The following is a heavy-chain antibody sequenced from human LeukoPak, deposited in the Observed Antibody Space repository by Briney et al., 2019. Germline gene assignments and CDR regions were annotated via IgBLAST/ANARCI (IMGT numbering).Heavy chain of an antibody. V-gene: IGHV3-30*04. Sequence: GGSLRLSCAASGFTFSSYAMHWVRQAPGKGLEWVAVISYDGSNKYYADSVKGRFTISRDNSKNTLYLQMNSLRAEDTAVYYCARKWIQLWPEDYWGQGTLVTVSS. J-gene: IGHJ4*02. CDR1: GFTFSSYA. CDR3: ARKWIQLWPEDY. CDR2: ISYDGSNK. D-gene: IGHD5-18*01.